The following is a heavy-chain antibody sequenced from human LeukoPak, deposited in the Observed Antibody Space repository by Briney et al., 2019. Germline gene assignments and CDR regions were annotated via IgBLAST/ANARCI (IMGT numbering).Heavy chain of an antibody. CDR2: IYYSGST. D-gene: IGHD1-26*01. CDR3: ARASWGIVGATSDSTGDAFDI. J-gene: IGHJ3*02. CDR1: GGSISSYY. Sequence: SETLSLTCTVSGGSISSYYWSWIRQPPGKRLEWIGYIYYSGSTNYNPSLKSRVTISVDTSKNQFSLKLSSVTAADTAVYYCARASWGIVGATSDSTGDAFDIWGQGTMVTVSS. V-gene: IGHV4-59*01.